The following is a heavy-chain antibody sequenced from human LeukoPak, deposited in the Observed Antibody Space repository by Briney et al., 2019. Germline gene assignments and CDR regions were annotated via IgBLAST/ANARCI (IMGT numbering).Heavy chain of an antibody. CDR1: GFTFNNYA. D-gene: IGHD3-16*01. Sequence: GGSLGLSCAASGFTFNNYAMHWVRQAPGKGLEWVAFISNDGSNKFYADSVKGRFTISRDDSKNTLHVEMRSLRAEDTAVYYCARDLGPTYCILDYWGQGILVTVSS. J-gene: IGHJ4*02. CDR3: ARDLGPTYCILDY. CDR2: ISNDGSNK. V-gene: IGHV3-30-3*01.